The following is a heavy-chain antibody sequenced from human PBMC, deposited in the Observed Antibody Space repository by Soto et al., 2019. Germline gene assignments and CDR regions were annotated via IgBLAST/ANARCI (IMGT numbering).Heavy chain of an antibody. J-gene: IGHJ5*02. CDR2: INHSGST. CDR1: GGSFSGYY. V-gene: IGHV4-34*01. CDR3: ARAARSNWFDP. D-gene: IGHD6-6*01. Sequence: SETLSLTCAVYGGSFSGYYWSWIRQPPGKGLEWIGEINHSGSTNYNPSLKSRVTISVDTSKNQFSLKLSSVTAADTAVYYCARAARSNWFDPWGQGTLVTVSS.